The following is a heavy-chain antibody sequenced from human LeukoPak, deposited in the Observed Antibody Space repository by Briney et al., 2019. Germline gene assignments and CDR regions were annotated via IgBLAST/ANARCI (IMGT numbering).Heavy chain of an antibody. D-gene: IGHD3-22*01. CDR1: GFTFSSYW. CDR3: AREGYDSSGPYMDV. CDR2: INSDGSST. J-gene: IGHJ6*03. Sequence: GGSLRLSCAASGFTFSSYWMHWVRQAPGKGLVWVSRINSDGSSTSYADSVKGRFTISRDNAKNTLYLQMNSLRAEDTAEYYCAREGYDSSGPYMDVWGKGTTVTVSS. V-gene: IGHV3-74*01.